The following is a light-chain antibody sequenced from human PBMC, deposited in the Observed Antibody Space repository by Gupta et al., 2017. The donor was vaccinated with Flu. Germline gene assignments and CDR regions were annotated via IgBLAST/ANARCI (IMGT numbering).Light chain of an antibody. CDR2: LSV. CDR3: MQTLQTPRT. J-gene: IGKJ3*01. CDR1: QSLLHSNGYNY. V-gene: IGKV2-28*01. Sequence: DIVMTQSPLSLPVTPGEPASISCRSSQSLLHSNGYNYLDWYLQKPGQSPQLLIFLSVNRASGVPDRFSGSGSGTDFTLKISRVEAEDVGVYYCMQTLQTPRTFGPGTKVDIK.